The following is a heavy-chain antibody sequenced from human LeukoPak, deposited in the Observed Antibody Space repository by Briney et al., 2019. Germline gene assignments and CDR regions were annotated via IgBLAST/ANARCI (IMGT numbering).Heavy chain of an antibody. CDR1: GFTFDDYA. V-gene: IGHV3-9*01. D-gene: IGHD6-13*01. CDR3: ASRSDSSSGFDY. J-gene: IGHJ4*02. Sequence: GGSLRLSCAASGFTFDDYAMHWVRQAPGKGLEWVSGISWNSGSIGYADSVKGRFTISRDNAKNSLYLQMNSLRAEDTALYYCASRSDSSSGFDYWGQGTLVTVSS. CDR2: ISWNSGSI.